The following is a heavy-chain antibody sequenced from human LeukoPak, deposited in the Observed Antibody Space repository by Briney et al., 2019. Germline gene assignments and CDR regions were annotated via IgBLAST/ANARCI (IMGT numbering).Heavy chain of an antibody. V-gene: IGHV3-21*01. J-gene: IGHJ3*02. D-gene: IGHD1-26*01. CDR2: ISSSSSYI. Sequence: PGGSLRLSCAASGFTFRSYAMNWVRQAPGKGLEWVSSISSSSSYIHSVDSVRGRFTISRDNAKNSLFLQMNSLRAEDTAVYYCARDEWGDAFDIWGQGTMVTVFS. CDR1: GFTFRSYA. CDR3: ARDEWGDAFDI.